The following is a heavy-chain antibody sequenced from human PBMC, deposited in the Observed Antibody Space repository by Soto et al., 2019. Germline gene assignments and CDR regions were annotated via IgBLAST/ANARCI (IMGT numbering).Heavy chain of an antibody. J-gene: IGHJ4*02. V-gene: IGHV3-23*01. CDR1: GFSFGSYA. D-gene: IGHD3-16*01. CDR2: ISGSDGKT. Sequence: GGSLRLSCAASGFSFGSYALSWVRQAPGKGLEWVSTISGSDGKTFYAVSVKSRITINPDTSKNQFSLQLNSVTPEDTAVYYCARGDQGFDYWGQGTLVTVSS. CDR3: ARGDQGFDY.